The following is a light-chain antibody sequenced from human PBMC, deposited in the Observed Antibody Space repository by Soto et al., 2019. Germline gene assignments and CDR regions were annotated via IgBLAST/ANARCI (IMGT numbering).Light chain of an antibody. CDR1: QSISSTY. CDR2: AAS. CDR3: QHYGTSRRT. V-gene: IGKV3-20*01. Sequence: EIVLTQSPDTLSLSPGERATLSCRTSQSISSTYLAWYQQKPGQAPRLLLYAASARATGIPERFTGSGSGTDFTFTISRLEPEDFAVYYCQHYGTSRRTFGQGTKVDIK. J-gene: IGKJ1*01.